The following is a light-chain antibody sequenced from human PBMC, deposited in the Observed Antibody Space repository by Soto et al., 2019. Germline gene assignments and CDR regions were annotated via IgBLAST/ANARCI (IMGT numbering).Light chain of an antibody. CDR1: QSLLHSDGKTY. Sequence: EIVMTQTPLSLSVTPGQPASISCKSSQSLLHSDGKTYLYWYLQKPGQTPQLLIYDVSYRFSGVPDRFSGSGSGTDFTLKISRVEAEDVGVYYCMQSIQLGAVGQGTKVEIK. V-gene: IGKV2D-29*01. J-gene: IGKJ1*01. CDR3: MQSIQLGA. CDR2: DVS.